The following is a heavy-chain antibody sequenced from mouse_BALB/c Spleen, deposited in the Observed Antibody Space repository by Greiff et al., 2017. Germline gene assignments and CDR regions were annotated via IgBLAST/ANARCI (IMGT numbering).Heavy chain of an antibody. CDR3: ARRDGNYAWFAY. Sequence: DLVKPGASVKLSCKASGYTFTSYWINWIKQRPGQGLEWIGRIAPGSGSTYYNEMFKGKATLTVDTSSSTAYIQLSSLSSEDSAVYFCARRDGNYAWFAYWGQGTLVTVSA. D-gene: IGHD2-1*01. CDR2: IAPGSGST. CDR1: GYTFTSYW. J-gene: IGHJ3*01. V-gene: IGHV1S41*01.